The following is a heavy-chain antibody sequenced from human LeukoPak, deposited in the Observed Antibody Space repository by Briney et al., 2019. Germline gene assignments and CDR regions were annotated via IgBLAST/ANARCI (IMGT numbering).Heavy chain of an antibody. D-gene: IGHD3-9*01. CDR2: ISGSGDST. CDR3: AKPPSDNLLTGSLYYFDY. J-gene: IGHJ4*02. CDR1: GXTFSSCA. Sequence: GGSLRLSCAASGXTFSSCAMSWVRQAPGKGLEWVSGISGSGDSTDYADSVKGRFTISRDNSKNTLYLQINSLRAEDTAVYYCAKPPSDNLLTGSLYYFDYWGQGTLVTVSS. V-gene: IGHV3-23*01.